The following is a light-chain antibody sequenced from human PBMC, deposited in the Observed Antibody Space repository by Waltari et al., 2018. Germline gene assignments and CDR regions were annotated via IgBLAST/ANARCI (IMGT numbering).Light chain of an antibody. CDR1: QSLLYTDGKTY. V-gene: IGKV2D-29*01. J-gene: IGKJ1*01. CDR2: EIS. Sequence: DIVMTQPPVSLSVTPGQSASISCKSSQSLLYTDGKTYFYWDLQKAGQPPQLLIYEISKRFSGVPDRFSGSGSGTDFTLKISRVEAEDVGVYYCMQTKQFPWTLGQGTKVEVK. CDR3: MQTKQFPWT.